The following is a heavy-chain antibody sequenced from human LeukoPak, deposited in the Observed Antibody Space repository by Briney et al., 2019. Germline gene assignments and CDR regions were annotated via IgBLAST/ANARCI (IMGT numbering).Heavy chain of an antibody. CDR3: ARGPHLELYYFDY. J-gene: IGHJ4*02. Sequence: GGSPRLSCAASGFTFSSYAMHWVRQAPGKGLEWVAVVSYDGSNKYYADSVKGRFTISRDNSKNTLYLQMNSLRAEDTAVYYCARGPHLELYYFDYWGQGTLVTVSS. CDR2: VSYDGSNK. D-gene: IGHD1-7*01. V-gene: IGHV3-30*04. CDR1: GFTFSSYA.